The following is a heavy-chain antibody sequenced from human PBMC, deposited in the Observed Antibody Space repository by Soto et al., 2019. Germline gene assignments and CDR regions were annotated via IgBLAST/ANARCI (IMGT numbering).Heavy chain of an antibody. J-gene: IGHJ6*02. V-gene: IGHV1-69*13. CDR1: GGTFSSFT. CDR2: IIPIYGTV. Sequence: GASVKVSCKASGGTFSSFTISWVRQAPGQGLEWMGGIIPIYGTVNYAQKFQGRVTITADASTRTAYMELSSLRSEDTAVYYCAKDRRADWESYYYYAMDVWGQGTTVTVSS. CDR3: AKDRRADWESYYYYAMDV. D-gene: IGHD1-26*01.